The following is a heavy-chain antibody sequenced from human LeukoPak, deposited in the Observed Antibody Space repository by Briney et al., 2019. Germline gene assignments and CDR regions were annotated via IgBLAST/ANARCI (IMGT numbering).Heavy chain of an antibody. J-gene: IGHJ4*02. V-gene: IGHV3-30*03. Sequence: PGGSLRLSCAASGFTFSSYSMNWVRQAPGKGLEWVAIISYDGTNKYYADSVRGRFTISRDNSKNTLYLQTNSLRAEDTAVYYCARDFGWLSGFDNWGQGTLVTVSS. CDR1: GFTFSSYS. D-gene: IGHD3-9*01. CDR2: ISYDGTNK. CDR3: ARDFGWLSGFDN.